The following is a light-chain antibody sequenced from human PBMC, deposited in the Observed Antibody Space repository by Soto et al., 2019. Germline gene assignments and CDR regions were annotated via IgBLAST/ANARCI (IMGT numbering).Light chain of an antibody. CDR1: QDIRNY. CDR3: LQDRSHSWT. Sequence: AIQVTQSPTSLSASVGDRVTITCRSSQDIRNYLGWYQQKPGKAPQLLIYGASSLQRGVSSRFSGSGFGTDFTLTISSLQPEDSATYYCLQDRSHSWTFGQGTKVEI. J-gene: IGKJ1*01. V-gene: IGKV1-6*01. CDR2: GAS.